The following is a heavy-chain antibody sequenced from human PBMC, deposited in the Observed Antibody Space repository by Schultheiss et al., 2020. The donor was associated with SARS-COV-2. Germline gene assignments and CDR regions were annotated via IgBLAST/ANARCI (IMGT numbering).Heavy chain of an antibody. CDR2: ISSSSSYI. D-gene: IGHD2-2*01. V-gene: IGHV3-21*01. CDR1: GFTFSSYS. Sequence: GGSLRLSCAASGFTFSSYSMNWVRQAPGKGLEWVSSISSSSSYIYYADSVKGRFTISRDNAKNSLYLQMNSLRAEDTAVYYCARTIPWDCSSTSCRNDAFDIWGQGTMVTVSS. J-gene: IGHJ3*02. CDR3: ARTIPWDCSSTSCRNDAFDI.